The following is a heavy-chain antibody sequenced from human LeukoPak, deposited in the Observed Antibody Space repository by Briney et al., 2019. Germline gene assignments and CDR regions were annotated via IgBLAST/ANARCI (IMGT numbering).Heavy chain of an antibody. Sequence: GGSLRLSCAASGFTVSSNYMSWVRQAPGKGLEWVSVIYSGGSTYYADSVKGRFTISRDNSKNTLYLQMNSLRAEDTAVYYCARDWGAYGSGSHNFDYWGQGTLVTVSS. J-gene: IGHJ4*02. D-gene: IGHD3-10*01. CDR1: GFTVSSNY. CDR3: ARDWGAYGSGSHNFDY. V-gene: IGHV3-53*01. CDR2: IYSGGST.